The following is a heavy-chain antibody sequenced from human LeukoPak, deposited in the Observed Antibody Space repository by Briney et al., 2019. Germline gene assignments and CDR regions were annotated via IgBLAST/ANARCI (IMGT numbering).Heavy chain of an antibody. D-gene: IGHD6-13*01. V-gene: IGHV3-7*01. CDR1: GFTFSGYW. Sequence: GGSLRLSCAASGFTFSGYWMSWVRQAPGKGREWVANINQDGREKYYVDSVKGRFTISRDNAKNSLFLQMGSLRVEHTAVYYCARESTAGYNSSWYGFRNWGQGTLVSVSS. CDR2: INQDGREK. J-gene: IGHJ1*01. CDR3: ARESTAGYNSSWYGFRN.